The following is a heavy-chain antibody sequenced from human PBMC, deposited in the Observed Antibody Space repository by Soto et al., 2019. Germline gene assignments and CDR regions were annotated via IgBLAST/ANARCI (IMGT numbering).Heavy chain of an antibody. D-gene: IGHD6-25*01. V-gene: IGHV3-23*01. CDR2: ISGSGGST. J-gene: IGHJ2*01. Sequence: EVQLLESGGGLVQPGGSLRRSCAASGFTFSSYAMSWVRQAPGKGLEWVSAISGSGGSTYYADSVKGRFTISRDNSKNTLYLQMNSLRAEDTAVYYCAKNSIAAKRGWYFDLWGRGTLVTVSS. CDR3: AKNSIAAKRGWYFDL. CDR1: GFTFSSYA.